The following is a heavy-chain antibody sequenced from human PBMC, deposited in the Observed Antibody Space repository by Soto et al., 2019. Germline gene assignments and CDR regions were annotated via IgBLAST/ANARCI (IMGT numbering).Heavy chain of an antibody. J-gene: IGHJ4*02. V-gene: IGHV4-34*01. CDR3: ARWPQLDPRFDY. Sequence: SETLSLTCAVYGGSFSGYYWTWIRQPPGTGLEWIGEINHSGSTNYNPSLKSRVTISVDTSKNQFSLKLTSVTAADTAVYYCARWPQLDPRFDYWGQGTLVTVSS. CDR2: INHSGST. CDR1: GGSFSGYY. D-gene: IGHD1-1*01.